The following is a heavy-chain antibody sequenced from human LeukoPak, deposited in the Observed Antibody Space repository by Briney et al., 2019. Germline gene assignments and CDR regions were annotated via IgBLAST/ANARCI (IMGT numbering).Heavy chain of an antibody. J-gene: IGHJ4*02. CDR2: IRYDGSNK. D-gene: IGHD2-2*01. CDR3: VKYCSSTSCYWY. Sequence: GGSLRLSCAASGFTVSSNYMSWVRQAPGKGLEWVAFIRYDGSNKYYADSVKGRFTISRDNSKNTLYLQMNSLRAEDTAVYYCVKYCSSTSCYWYWGQGTLVTVSS. CDR1: GFTVSSNY. V-gene: IGHV3-30*02.